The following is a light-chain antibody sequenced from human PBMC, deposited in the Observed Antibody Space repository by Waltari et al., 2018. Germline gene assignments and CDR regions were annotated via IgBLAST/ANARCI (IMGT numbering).Light chain of an antibody. CDR1: SSDVGFYNY. V-gene: IGLV2-14*01. Sequence: QSALTQPASVSGSPGQSITISCTGTSSDVGFYNYVSWYQQHPGKAPKLMIYDVSERPSGVSNGLSGSKSGNTASLTISGLQAEDEADYYCNSYAGSSSWVFGGGTKLTVL. CDR2: DVS. CDR3: NSYAGSSSWV. J-gene: IGLJ3*02.